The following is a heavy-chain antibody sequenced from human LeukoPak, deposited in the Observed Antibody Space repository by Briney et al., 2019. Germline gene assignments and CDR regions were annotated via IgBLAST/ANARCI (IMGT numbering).Heavy chain of an antibody. Sequence: QAGGSLRLSCTASGFTFSSYSMNWVRQAPGKGLEWVSYISSSGSTIYYADSVKGRFTISRDNAKNSLYLQMNSLRAEDTAVYYCARDLSLYCSGGSCYSLNYWGQETLVTASS. CDR1: GFTFSSYS. CDR2: ISSSGSTI. V-gene: IGHV3-48*04. D-gene: IGHD2-15*01. CDR3: ARDLSLYCSGGSCYSLNY. J-gene: IGHJ4*02.